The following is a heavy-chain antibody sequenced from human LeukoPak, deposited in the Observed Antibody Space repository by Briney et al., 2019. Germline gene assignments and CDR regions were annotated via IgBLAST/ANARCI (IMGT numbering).Heavy chain of an antibody. D-gene: IGHD4-23*01. J-gene: IGHJ6*03. CDR3: AKAVTLTYYYYMDV. V-gene: IGHV3-23*01. CDR2: ISGSGGST. CDR1: GFTFSSYA. Sequence: GGSLRLSCAASGFTFSSYAMSWVRQAPGKGLEWVSAISGSGGSTYYADSVKGRFTISRDNSKNTLYLQMNSLRAEDTAVYYCAKAVTLTYYYYMDVWGKGTTVTVSS.